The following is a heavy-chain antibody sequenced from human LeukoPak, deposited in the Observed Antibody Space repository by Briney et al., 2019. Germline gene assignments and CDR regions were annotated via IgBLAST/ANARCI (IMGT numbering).Heavy chain of an antibody. CDR1: GFTVSSNY. V-gene: IGHV3-53*01. Sequence: GGSLRLSCAASGFTVSSNYMSWVRQAPGKGLEWVSVIYSGGSTYYADSVKGRFTISRDNSKNTLYLQMNSLRAEDTAVYYCARGSDYGPYYYMDVWGKGTTVTISS. CDR3: ARGSDYGPYYYMDV. J-gene: IGHJ6*03. CDR2: IYSGGST. D-gene: IGHD4-17*01.